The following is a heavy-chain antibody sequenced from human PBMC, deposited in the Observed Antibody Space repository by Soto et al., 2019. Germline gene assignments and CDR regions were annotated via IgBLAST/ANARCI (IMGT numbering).Heavy chain of an antibody. CDR2: IKQDVSEK. V-gene: IGHV3-7*03. D-gene: IGHD3-10*01. J-gene: IGHJ6*02. Sequence: GGSLRLSCAASGFTFSSYWMSWVRQAPGKGLEWVANIKQDVSEKYYVDSVKGRFTISRDNAKNSLYLQMNSLRAEDTAVYYCARDTLIWFGELEGMLDVWGQGTRVTVSS. CDR1: GFTFSSYW. CDR3: ARDTLIWFGELEGMLDV.